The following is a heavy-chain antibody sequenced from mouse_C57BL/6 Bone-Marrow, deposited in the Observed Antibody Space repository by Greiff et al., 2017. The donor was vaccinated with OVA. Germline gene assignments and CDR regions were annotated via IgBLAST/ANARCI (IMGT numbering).Heavy chain of an antibody. CDR3: TRKRRNYYGSSKGYFDV. D-gene: IGHD1-1*01. CDR2: IDPETGGT. CDR1: GYTFTDYE. J-gene: IGHJ1*03. Sequence: QVHVKQSGAELVRPGASVTLSCKASGYTFTDYEMHWVKQTPVHGLEWIGAIDPETGGTAYNQKFKGKAILTADKSSSTAYMELRSLTSEDSAVYYCTRKRRNYYGSSKGYFDVWGTGTTVTVSS. V-gene: IGHV1-15*01.